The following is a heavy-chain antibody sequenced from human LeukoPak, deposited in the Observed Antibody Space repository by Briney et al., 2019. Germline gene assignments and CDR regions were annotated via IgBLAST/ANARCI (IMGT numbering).Heavy chain of an antibody. CDR2: INPNSGGT. CDR3: ARVSGGYSSSWYGTDAFDI. CDR1: GYTFTGYY. V-gene: IGHV1-2*02. D-gene: IGHD6-13*01. Sequence: ASVKVSCKASGYTFTGYYMHWVRQAPGQGLEWMGWINPNSGGTNYAQKFQGRVTMTRDTSISTAYMELSRLRSDDTAVYYCARVSGGYSSSWYGTDAFDIWGQGTMVTVSS. J-gene: IGHJ3*02.